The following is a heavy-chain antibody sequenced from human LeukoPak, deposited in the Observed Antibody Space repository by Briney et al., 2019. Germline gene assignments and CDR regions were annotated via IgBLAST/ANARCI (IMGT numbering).Heavy chain of an antibody. V-gene: IGHV3-48*03. CDR3: ARSIAAAGFDY. D-gene: IGHD6-13*01. Sequence: PGGSLRLSCAASGFTFSSYEMNWVRQAPGKGLEWVSYISSSGSTIYYADSVKRRFTISRDNAKNSLYLQMNSLRAEDTAVYYCARSIAAAGFDYWGQGTLVTVSS. J-gene: IGHJ4*02. CDR2: ISSSGSTI. CDR1: GFTFSSYE.